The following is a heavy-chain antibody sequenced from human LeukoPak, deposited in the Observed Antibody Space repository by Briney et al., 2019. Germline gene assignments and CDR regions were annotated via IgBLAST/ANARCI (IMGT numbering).Heavy chain of an antibody. CDR2: ISGDGGST. Sequence: GGSLRLSCAASGFTFDDYAMHWVRQAPGKGLEWVSLISGDGGSTYYADSVKGRFTISRDNSKNSLYLQMNSLRTEDTALYYCAKDTGYPRPLRYYYYYYGMDVWGPGTTVTVSS. V-gene: IGHV3-43*02. J-gene: IGHJ6*02. D-gene: IGHD1-1*01. CDR3: AKDTGYPRPLRYYYYYYGMDV. CDR1: GFTFDDYA.